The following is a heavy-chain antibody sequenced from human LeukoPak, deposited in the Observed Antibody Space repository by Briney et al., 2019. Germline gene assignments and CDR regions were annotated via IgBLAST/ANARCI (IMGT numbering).Heavy chain of an antibody. CDR3: ARVLSLAGIQSCDAFDI. CDR2: IYYSGST. J-gene: IGHJ3*02. Sequence: SETLSLTCPVSGGSISSYYWSWIRQPPGKGLEWIGYIYYSGSTNYNPSLKSRVTISVDTSKNQFSLKLSSVTAADTAVYYCARVLSLAGIQSCDAFDIWGQGTMVTVSS. D-gene: IGHD6-13*01. CDR1: GGSISSYY. V-gene: IGHV4-59*01.